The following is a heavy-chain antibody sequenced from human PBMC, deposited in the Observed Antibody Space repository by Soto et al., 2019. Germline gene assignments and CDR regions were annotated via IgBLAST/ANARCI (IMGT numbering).Heavy chain of an antibody. Sequence: QVQLVESGGGVVQPGRSLRLSCAASGFTFSSYAVHWVRQAPGKGLEWVAVISYDGSYKYYVDSVKGRFTISRDNSKNTLYLQMNSLRGEDTAVYYCARDRGSSGSPADASEIWGQGTMVTVSS. CDR3: ARDRGSSGSPADASEI. V-gene: IGHV3-30*04. J-gene: IGHJ3*02. CDR2: ISYDGSYK. D-gene: IGHD6-19*01. CDR1: GFTFSSYA.